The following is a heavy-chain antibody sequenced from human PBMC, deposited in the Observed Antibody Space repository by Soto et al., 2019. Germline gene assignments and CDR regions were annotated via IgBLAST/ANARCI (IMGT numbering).Heavy chain of an antibody. V-gene: IGHV1-3*01. CDR1: GYTFTSYA. CDR3: ARKNNKDIVVVPAADSGMQY. D-gene: IGHD2-2*01. J-gene: IGHJ4*02. Sequence: QVQLVQSGAEVKKPGASVKVSCKASGYTFTSYAMHWVRQAPGQRLEWMGWINAGNGNTKYSQKFQGRVTIPRDTSASTAYMELSSLRSEDTAVYYCARKNNKDIVVVPAADSGMQYWGQGTLVTVSS. CDR2: INAGNGNT.